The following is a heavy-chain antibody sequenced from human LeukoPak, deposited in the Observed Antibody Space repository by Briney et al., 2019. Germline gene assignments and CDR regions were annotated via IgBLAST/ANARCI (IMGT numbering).Heavy chain of an antibody. CDR2: ISYDGSNK. J-gene: IGHJ4*02. CDR3: ARDLGY. V-gene: IGHV3-30*19. CDR1: GFTFSSYG. Sequence: GGSLRLSCAASGFTFSSYGMHWVRQAPGKGLEWVAVISYDGSNKYYADSVKGRFTISRDNSKNTLYLQMSSLRAEDTAVYYCARDLGYWGQGTLVTVSS.